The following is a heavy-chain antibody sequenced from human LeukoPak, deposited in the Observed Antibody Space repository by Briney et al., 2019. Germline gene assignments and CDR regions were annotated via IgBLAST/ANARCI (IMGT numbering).Heavy chain of an antibody. CDR2: ISGSGGST. CDR1: GFTFSSYA. CDR3: AKYKTYDFWSGYGYGMDV. V-gene: IGHV3-23*01. J-gene: IGHJ6*02. D-gene: IGHD3-3*01. Sequence: GGSLRLSCAASGFTFSSYAMSWVRQAPGKGLEWVSAISGSGGSTYYADSVKGRFTISRDNSKNTLYLQMNILRAEDTAVYYCAKYKTYDFWSGYGYGMDVWGQGTTVTVSS.